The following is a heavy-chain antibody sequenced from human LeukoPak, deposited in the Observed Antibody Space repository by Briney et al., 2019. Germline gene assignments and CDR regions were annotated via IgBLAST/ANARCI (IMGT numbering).Heavy chain of an antibody. CDR2: IKQDGSEK. Sequence: GGSLRLSCAAYGFTFSSYWMSWVRQAPGKGLEWVANIKQDGSEKYYVDSVKGRFTISRDNAKNSLYLQMNSLRAEDTAVYYCARGLFSGWYYFDYWGQGTLVTVSS. J-gene: IGHJ4*02. V-gene: IGHV3-7*01. CDR1: GFTFSSYW. CDR3: ARGLFSGWYYFDY. D-gene: IGHD6-19*01.